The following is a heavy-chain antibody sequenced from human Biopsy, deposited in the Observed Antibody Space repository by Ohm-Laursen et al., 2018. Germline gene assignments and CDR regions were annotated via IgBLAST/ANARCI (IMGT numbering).Heavy chain of an antibody. CDR1: GYIFTSFG. D-gene: IGHD1-26*01. V-gene: IGHV1-46*01. CDR3: AKGGHKAWLDS. J-gene: IGHJ5*01. CDR2: INPSGGST. Sequence: ASVKVSCNGSGYIFTSFGVSWVRQAPGHGLEWMGIINPSGGSTDYAQKFQGRVTMTRDTSMSTVYMELISLRSDDTAVYYCAKGGHKAWLDSWGQGALVTVSS.